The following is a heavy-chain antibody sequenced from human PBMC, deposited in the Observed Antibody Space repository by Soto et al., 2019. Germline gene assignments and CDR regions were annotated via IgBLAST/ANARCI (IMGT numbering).Heavy chain of an antibody. V-gene: IGHV3-74*03. D-gene: IGHD3-16*01. CDR2: LSSDGFGT. CDR1: GFTLSAYW. CDR3: ARDLGGPDY. J-gene: IGHJ4*02. Sequence: AGSLRLSCAASGFTLSAYWMHWARQAPGRGLEWVSRLSSDGFGTAYADSVKGRFHISRDNARNTLFLQMNGLRAEDTAVYYCARDLGGPDYWGRGTLVTVSS.